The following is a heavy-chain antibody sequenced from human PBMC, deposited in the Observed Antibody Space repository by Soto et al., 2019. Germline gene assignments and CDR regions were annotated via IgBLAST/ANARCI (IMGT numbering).Heavy chain of an antibody. V-gene: IGHV3-21*01. D-gene: IGHD3-10*01. CDR3: ARDSSGSAAFDI. CDR1: GFTFSSYS. CDR2: ISSSSSYI. J-gene: IGHJ3*02. Sequence: PGGSLRLSCAASGFTFSSYSMNWVRQAPGKGLEWVSSISSSSSYIYYADSVKGRFTISRDNAKNSLYLQMNSLRAEDTAVSYCARDSSGSAAFDIWGQGTTVTVSS.